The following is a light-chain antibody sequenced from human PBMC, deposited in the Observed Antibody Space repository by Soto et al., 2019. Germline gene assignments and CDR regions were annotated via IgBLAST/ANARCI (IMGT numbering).Light chain of an antibody. CDR2: GTT. CDR1: QSVSRK. CDR3: QQYGHWPPYT. J-gene: IGKJ2*01. V-gene: IGKV3-15*01. Sequence: EIVMTQSPATLSVSPGERVTLSCRASQSVSRKLAWYQQKPGQAPRLLIYGTTTRATAIPARFSGSGCGTEVTRPISSLQSEDFGIYYCQQYGHWPPYTFGQGTTLETK.